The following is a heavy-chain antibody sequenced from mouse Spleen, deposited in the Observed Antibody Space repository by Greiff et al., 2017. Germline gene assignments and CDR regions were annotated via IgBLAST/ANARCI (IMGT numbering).Heavy chain of an antibody. CDR1: GFSLTSYD. CDR2: IWTGGST. D-gene: IGHD2-1*01. CDR3: VRGRVDGNYAMDY. V-gene: IGHV2S3*01. Sequence: VQLQQSGPGLVAPSQILFITCTVSGFSLTSYDINWVRQPPGKGLEWLGVIWTGGSTNYNSALISRLSISKENSKSLVFLKMNSLQTDDTAIYYCVRGRVDGNYAMDYWGQGTSVTVSS. J-gene: IGHJ4*01.